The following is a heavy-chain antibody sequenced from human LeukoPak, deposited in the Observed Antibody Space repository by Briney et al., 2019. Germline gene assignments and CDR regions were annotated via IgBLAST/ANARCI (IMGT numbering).Heavy chain of an antibody. D-gene: IGHD3-3*01. J-gene: IGHJ4*02. CDR1: DGSISSYY. Sequence: PSETLSLTCTVSDGSISSYYWSWIRQPPGKGLEWIGHIYDSGSTNYSPSLKSRVTISVDTSKNQFSLKLSSVTAADTAVYYCAREFSWSGFFDYWGQGTLVTVSS. V-gene: IGHV4-59*01. CDR2: IYDSGST. CDR3: AREFSWSGFFDY.